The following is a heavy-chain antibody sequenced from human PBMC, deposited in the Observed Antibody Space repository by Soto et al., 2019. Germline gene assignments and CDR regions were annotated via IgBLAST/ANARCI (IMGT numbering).Heavy chain of an antibody. V-gene: IGHV4-30-4*01. Sequence: QVQLQESGPGLVKPSQTLSLTCTVSGGSISSGDYYWSWIRQPPGKGLEWIGYIYYSGSTYYNPSLQSRVTISGDTSTNQCSLKLSSVTAADTAVYYCARDVVVVTTSEGYYGMAVWGQGTTVTVSS. CDR3: ARDVVVVTTSEGYYGMAV. CDR1: GGSISSGDYY. J-gene: IGHJ6*02. CDR2: IYYSGST. D-gene: IGHD2-21*02.